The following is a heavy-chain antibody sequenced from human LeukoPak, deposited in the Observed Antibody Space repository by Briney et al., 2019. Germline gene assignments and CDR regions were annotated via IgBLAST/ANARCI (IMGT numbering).Heavy chain of an antibody. V-gene: IGHV1-2*02. CDR2: INPNSGGT. J-gene: IGHJ3*02. CDR3: ARDRGSYFSDAFDI. CDR1: GYSFTGYY. Sequence: ASVKVSCKASGYSFTGYYMHWVRQAPGQGLEWMGWINPNSGGTNYAQKFQGRVTMTRDTSISTAYMELSRLRSDDTAVYYCARDRGSYFSDAFDIWGQGTMVTVSS. D-gene: IGHD1-26*01.